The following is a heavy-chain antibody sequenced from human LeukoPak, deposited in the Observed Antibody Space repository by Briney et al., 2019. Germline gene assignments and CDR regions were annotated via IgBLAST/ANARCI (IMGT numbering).Heavy chain of an antibody. CDR2: INPTGGSA. CDR3: ARDRSGSRWRWFDP. J-gene: IGHJ5*02. D-gene: IGHD6-13*01. Sequence: ASVKVSCKASGYTFTNYYIHWVRQAPGQGLEWMGIINPTGGSASYAQKFQGRVSMTSDTSTSTLYLELSSLRSEDTAVYYCARDRSGSRWRWFDPWGLGTLVTVSS. V-gene: IGHV1-46*01. CDR1: GYTFTNYY.